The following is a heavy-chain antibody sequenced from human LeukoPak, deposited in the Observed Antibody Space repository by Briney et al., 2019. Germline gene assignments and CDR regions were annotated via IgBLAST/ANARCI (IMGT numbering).Heavy chain of an antibody. CDR1: GYTFISYY. Sequence: ASVKVSCKASGYTFISYYMHWVRQAPGQGVEWMGNINPSSGRTPYAQKFQGRVTMTRDTSTSTVYMELSSLRSDDTAVYYCATEVPNGYSFNYWGQGTLVTVS. CDR2: INPSSGRT. V-gene: IGHV1-46*01. CDR3: ATEVPNGYSFNY. J-gene: IGHJ4*02. D-gene: IGHD2-8*01.